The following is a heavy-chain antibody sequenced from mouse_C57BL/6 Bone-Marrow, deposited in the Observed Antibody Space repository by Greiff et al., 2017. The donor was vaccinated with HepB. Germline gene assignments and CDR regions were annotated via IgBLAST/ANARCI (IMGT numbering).Heavy chain of an antibody. CDR2: ISSGGSYT. Sequence: EVKLVESGGDLVKPGGSLKLSCAASGFTFSSYGMSWVRQTPDKRLEWVATISSGGSYTYYPDSVKGRFTISRDNAKNTLYLQMSSLKSEDTAMYYCARWNYYGSQYYFDYWGQGTTLTVSS. J-gene: IGHJ2*01. D-gene: IGHD1-1*01. CDR3: ARWNYYGSQYYFDY. CDR1: GFTFSSYG. V-gene: IGHV5-6*01.